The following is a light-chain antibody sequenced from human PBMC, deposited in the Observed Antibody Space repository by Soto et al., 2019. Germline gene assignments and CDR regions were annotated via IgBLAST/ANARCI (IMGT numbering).Light chain of an antibody. CDR2: GAS. CDR1: QSVSNDF. Sequence: EVVMTQSPATLSVSPGERATLSCRASQSVSNDFLAWYQQKPGQAPRLLIYGASTRATDVPDTFSGSGSGADFTLAISRLEPEDFAVYYCQQYGSSPPRTFGQGTKVDIK. CDR3: QQYGSSPPRT. V-gene: IGKV3-20*01. J-gene: IGKJ1*01.